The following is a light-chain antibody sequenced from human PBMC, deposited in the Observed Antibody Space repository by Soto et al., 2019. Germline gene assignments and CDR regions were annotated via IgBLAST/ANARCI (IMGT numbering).Light chain of an antibody. CDR3: HQRSHWVT. Sequence: EIVLTQSPATLSLSPGERATLSCRASQSISNYLAWYQQKPGQAPRLLIYDASNRATGIPARFSGSGSGTDFTLTIRSLEPEDFAVYYCHQRSHWVTICGGTKVEIK. V-gene: IGKV3-11*01. J-gene: IGKJ4*01. CDR2: DAS. CDR1: QSISNY.